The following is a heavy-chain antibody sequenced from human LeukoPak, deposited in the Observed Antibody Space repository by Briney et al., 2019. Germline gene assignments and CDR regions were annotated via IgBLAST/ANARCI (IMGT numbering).Heavy chain of an antibody. V-gene: IGHV4-34*01. D-gene: IGHD6-13*01. J-gene: IGHJ4*02. CDR2: IKHSGST. CDR1: GGSFSGYY. CDR3: ARVRRGYSSSWETLYYFDY. Sequence: PSETLSLTCAVYGGSFSGYYWSWIRQPPGKGLEWIGEIKHSGSTNYIPSLKSRVTISVDTSKNQFSLKLSSVTAADTAVYYCARVRRGYSSSWETLYYFDYWGQGTLVTVSS.